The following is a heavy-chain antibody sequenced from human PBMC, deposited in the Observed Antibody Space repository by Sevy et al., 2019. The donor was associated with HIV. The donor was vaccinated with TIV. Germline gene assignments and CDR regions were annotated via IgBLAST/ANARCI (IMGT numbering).Heavy chain of an antibody. CDR3: ARARVVVGAIAFDI. CDR2: MNPNSGNT. CDR1: GYTFTSYD. J-gene: IGHJ3*02. D-gene: IGHD1-26*01. Sequence: ASVKVSCKASGYTFTSYDINWVRQATGQGLEWMGWMNPNSGNTGYAQKFQGRVTMTRNTSISTAYMELSSLRSEDTAVYYCARARVVVGAIAFDIWGQGTMVTVSS. V-gene: IGHV1-8*01.